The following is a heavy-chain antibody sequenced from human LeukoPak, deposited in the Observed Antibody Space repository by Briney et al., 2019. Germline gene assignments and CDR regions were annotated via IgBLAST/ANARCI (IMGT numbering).Heavy chain of an antibody. J-gene: IGHJ4*02. CDR1: GFTFSSYA. CDR2: ISSSSSYI. D-gene: IGHD5-18*01. Sequence: GGSLRLSCAASGFTFSSYAMHWVRQAPGKGLEWVSSISSSSSYIYYADSVKGRFTISRDNAKNSLYLQMNSLRAEDTAVYYCARVLGYSYGPFDYWGQGTLVTVSS. CDR3: ARVLGYSYGPFDY. V-gene: IGHV3-21*01.